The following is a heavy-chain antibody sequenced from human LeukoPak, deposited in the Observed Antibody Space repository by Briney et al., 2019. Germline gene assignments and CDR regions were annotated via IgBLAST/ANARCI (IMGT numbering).Heavy chain of an antibody. Sequence: RKSLRLSCVASGFTFSSSAFHCVRQAPGKGLGWVALISLDGSNNYYTDSSKGRLTKSRDNTRGTLYLQMDSLRADDTAVYYCARGSYTIGWDNYLDRWGEGGLVTVSS. CDR3: ARGSYTIGWDNYLDR. J-gene: IGHJ4*02. V-gene: IGHV3-30*03. CDR1: GFTFSSSA. CDR2: ISLDGSNN. D-gene: IGHD6-19*01.